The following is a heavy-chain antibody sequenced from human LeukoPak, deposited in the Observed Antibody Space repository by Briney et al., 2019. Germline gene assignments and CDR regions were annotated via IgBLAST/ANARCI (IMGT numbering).Heavy chain of an antibody. D-gene: IGHD3-22*01. CDR1: GFTFSSYA. CDR3: ARGMSMIVVVITASQCDY. CDR2: ISYDGSNK. J-gene: IGHJ4*02. Sequence: GGSLRLSCAASGFTFSSYAMHWVRQAPGKGLEWVAVISYDGSNKYYAGSVKGRFTISRDNSKNTLYLQMNSLRAEDTAVYYCARGMSMIVVVITASQCDYWGQGTLVTVSS. V-gene: IGHV3-30-3*01.